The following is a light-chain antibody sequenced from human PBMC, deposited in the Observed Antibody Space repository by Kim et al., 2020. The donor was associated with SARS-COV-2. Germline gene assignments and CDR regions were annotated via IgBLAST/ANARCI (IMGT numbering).Light chain of an antibody. CDR3: QVWDRSTL. CDR1: NIESKK. CDR2: RDT. V-gene: IGLV3-9*01. J-gene: IGLJ3*02. Sequence: SVALGQTARITGGGNNIESKKGHWYQQKPGQAPVLVIYRDTIRPSGIPERFSGSNSGNTATLTISRAQAGDEADYYCQVWDRSTLFGGGTKLTVL.